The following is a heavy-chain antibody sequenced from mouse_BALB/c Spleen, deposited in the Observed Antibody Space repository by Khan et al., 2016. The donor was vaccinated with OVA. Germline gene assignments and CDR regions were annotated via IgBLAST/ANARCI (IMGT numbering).Heavy chain of an antibody. CDR3: TRVYYRYDRYFDV. Sequence: QVQLKQSGPGLVQPSQSLSITCTVTDFSLSTYGIHWVRQSPGKGLEWLGVIWSGGSTDYNAAFISRLSISKDNSKRQVFFKINSLQTDDTAIYYCTRVYYRYDRYFDVWGAGTTVTVAS. CDR1: DFSLSTYG. J-gene: IGHJ1*01. D-gene: IGHD2-14*01. CDR2: IWSGGST. V-gene: IGHV2-4-1*01.